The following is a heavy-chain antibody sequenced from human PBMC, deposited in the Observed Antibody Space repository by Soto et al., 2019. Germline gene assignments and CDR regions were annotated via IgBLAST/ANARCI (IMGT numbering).Heavy chain of an antibody. Sequence: PSETLSLTCTVSGGSISGYYWSWIRQPPGKGLEWIGYVWYDGSTNYNPSLKSRVTISLDTSKNQFSLKLSSVTAADTAVYYCARSDGRYWGQGTLVTVSS. V-gene: IGHV4-59*01. CDR1: GGSISGYY. CDR2: VWYDGST. CDR3: ARSDGRY. J-gene: IGHJ4*02.